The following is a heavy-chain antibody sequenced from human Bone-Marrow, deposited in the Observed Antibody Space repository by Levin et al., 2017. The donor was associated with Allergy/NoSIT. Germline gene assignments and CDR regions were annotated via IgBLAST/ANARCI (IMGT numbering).Heavy chain of an antibody. CDR1: GFTFSSSW. CDR3: ARGAPHLLLDY. V-gene: IGHV3-74*01. Sequence: GGSLRLSCAASGFTFSSSWMHWVRQVPGKGLVWVSRVDSDGGGTTYADSVKGRFTISRDNAKNTLYLQMNSLRVEDTAVYYCARGAPHLLLDYWGQGTLVTVSS. CDR2: VDSDGGGT. J-gene: IGHJ4*02. D-gene: IGHD2/OR15-2a*01.